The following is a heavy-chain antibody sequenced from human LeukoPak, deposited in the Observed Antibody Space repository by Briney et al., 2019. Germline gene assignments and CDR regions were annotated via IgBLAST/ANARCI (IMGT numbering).Heavy chain of an antibody. CDR1: GASVSGSAS. CDR3: ARDPDSSNEWGPFDP. CDR2: TYYRSKWYS. V-gene: IGHV6-1*01. J-gene: IGHJ5*02. Sequence: SQTLSLTCAISGASVSGSASWNWIRQSSSRGLEWLGRTYYRSKWYSEYATSVKSRISINADTSKNQFSLQLNSVIPEDTAVYYCARDPDSSNEWGPFDPWGQGTLVTVSS. D-gene: IGHD1-1*01.